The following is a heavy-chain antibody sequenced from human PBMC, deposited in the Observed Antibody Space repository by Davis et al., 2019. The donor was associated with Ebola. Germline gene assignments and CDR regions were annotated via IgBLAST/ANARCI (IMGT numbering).Heavy chain of an antibody. Sequence: GESLKISCAASGFTFSSYAMTWVRQAPGKGLEWVSAISGSGGSTYYADSVKGRFTISRDNSKNTLYLQMNSLRAEDTAVYYCAKDAPTYYYGSGTWDAFDIWGQGTMVTVSS. CDR2: ISGSGGST. CDR3: AKDAPTYYYGSGTWDAFDI. CDR1: GFTFSSYA. V-gene: IGHV3-23*01. J-gene: IGHJ3*02. D-gene: IGHD3-10*01.